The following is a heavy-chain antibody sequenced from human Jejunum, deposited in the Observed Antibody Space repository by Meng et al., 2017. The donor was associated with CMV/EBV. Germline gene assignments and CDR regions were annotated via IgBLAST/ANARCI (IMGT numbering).Heavy chain of an antibody. CDR1: GFIFSGCD. V-gene: IGHV3-30*02. J-gene: IGHJ5*02. Sequence: SGFIFSGCDMRWVRQAPGKGLEWVAFIRDDGSVKYYADSVRGRFAISRDNSKNTLYLQMNSLRAEDTAVYYCAKDVAPSTSNNWFDPWGQGTLVTVSS. CDR2: IRDDGSVK. D-gene: IGHD2-2*01. CDR3: AKDVAPSTSNNWFDP.